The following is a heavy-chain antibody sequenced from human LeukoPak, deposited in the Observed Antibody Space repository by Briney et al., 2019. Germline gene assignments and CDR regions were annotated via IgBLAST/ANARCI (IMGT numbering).Heavy chain of an antibody. CDR3: ARVQCCDVGKSFLFDY. D-gene: IGHD1-26*01. Sequence: GASVKVSCKTSGYTFGSYGITWVRQAPGQGLEWMGWINTRSGGTRYAQNLQGRVSMTRDTSISTAYMELSSLTSDDTAVFYCARVQCCDVGKSFLFDYWGQGTLVTASS. CDR2: INTRSGGT. CDR1: GYTFGSYG. V-gene: IGHV1-2*02. J-gene: IGHJ4*02.